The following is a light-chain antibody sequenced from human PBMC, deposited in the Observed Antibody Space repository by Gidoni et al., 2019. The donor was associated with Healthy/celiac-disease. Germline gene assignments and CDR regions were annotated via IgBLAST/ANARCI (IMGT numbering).Light chain of an antibody. J-gene: IGKJ1*01. V-gene: IGKV1-39*01. Sequence: DIQMTPSPSSLSASVGDRLTITCRASQSISSYLNWYQQKPGKAPKLLIYAASSLQSGVPSRFSGSGSGTDFTLTISSLQPEDFATYYCQQSYSTPWTFGQGTKVEIK. CDR1: QSISSY. CDR2: AAS. CDR3: QQSYSTPWT.